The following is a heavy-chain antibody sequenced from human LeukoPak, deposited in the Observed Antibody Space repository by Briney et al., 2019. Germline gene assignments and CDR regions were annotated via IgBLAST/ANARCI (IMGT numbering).Heavy chain of an antibody. J-gene: IGHJ4*02. CDR3: ARDRPDYYDSSAYLRGLYSAFGY. CDR2: ISAYNGNT. Sequence: GASVKVSFKSSGYTFTSYGISWVRQAPAQGLEWMGWISAYNGNTKYAQKLQGRVTITTDTSTSTAYMELRSLRSDDTAVYYCARDRPDYYDSSAYLRGLYSAFGYWGQGTLVTVSS. CDR1: GYTFTSYG. D-gene: IGHD3-22*01. V-gene: IGHV1-18*01.